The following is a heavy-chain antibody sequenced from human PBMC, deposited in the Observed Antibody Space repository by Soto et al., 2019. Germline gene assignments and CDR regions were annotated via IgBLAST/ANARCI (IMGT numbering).Heavy chain of an antibody. D-gene: IGHD6-6*01. CDR1: GGSISSFY. CDR2: IYLSGST. CDR3: ARSHTTSSIGTFDI. J-gene: IGHJ3*02. Sequence: PSETLSLTCTVSGGSISSFYWNWIRQSAGKGLEWIGRIYLSGSTTYNPSLQSRVTMSVDTSKNQFSLKLSSLTAADTAVYYCARSHTTSSIGTFDIWGQGTMVTV. V-gene: IGHV4-4*07.